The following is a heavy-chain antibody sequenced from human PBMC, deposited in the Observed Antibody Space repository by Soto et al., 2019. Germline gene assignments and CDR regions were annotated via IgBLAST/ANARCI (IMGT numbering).Heavy chain of an antibody. CDR2: IIPIFGTA. D-gene: IGHD5-18*01. CDR3: ARESRQSQLWLHSDWFEP. V-gene: IGHV1-69*13. Sequence: GASVKVSCKASGGTFSSYAISWVRHAPGQGLEWMGGIIPIFGTANYAQKFQGRVTITADESTSTAYMELSSLRSEDTAVYYCARESRQSQLWLHSDWFEPWGQGTLVTLSS. CDR1: GGTFSSYA. J-gene: IGHJ5*02.